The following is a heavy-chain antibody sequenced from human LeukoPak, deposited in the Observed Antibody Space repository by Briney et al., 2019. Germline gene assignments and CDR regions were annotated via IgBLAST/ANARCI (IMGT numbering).Heavy chain of an antibody. Sequence: PGRSLRLSCAASGFTFSSYAMHWVRQAPGKGLEWVAVISYDGSNKYYADSVKGRFTISRDNSKNTLYLQMNSLRAEDTAVYYCARAQIWFGELTDAFDIWGQGTMVTVSS. J-gene: IGHJ3*02. CDR1: GFTFSSYA. CDR3: ARAQIWFGELTDAFDI. D-gene: IGHD3-10*01. V-gene: IGHV3-30-3*01. CDR2: ISYDGSNK.